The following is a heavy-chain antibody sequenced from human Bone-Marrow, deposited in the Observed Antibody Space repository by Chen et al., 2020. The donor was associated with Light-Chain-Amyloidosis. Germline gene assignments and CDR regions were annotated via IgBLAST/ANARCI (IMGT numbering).Heavy chain of an antibody. D-gene: IGHD3-9*01. CDR2: TNSAGTST. CDR1: GFSFSKYG. J-gene: IGHJ4*02. CDR3: ARTTLRYLDY. V-gene: IGHV3-74*01. Sequence: EALRVESGGEVVQRGGPLRLPCTASGFSFSKYGMHWVRQSPGKGLVSVSRTNSAGTSTTYADSVKGRFTVSRDNTKNTMYLEMNSLRVEDTAVYYCARTTLRYLDYWGQGTLVTVSS.